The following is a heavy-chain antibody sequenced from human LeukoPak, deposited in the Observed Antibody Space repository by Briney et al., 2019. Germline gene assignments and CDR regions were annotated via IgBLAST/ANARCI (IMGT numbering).Heavy chain of an antibody. CDR1: GGSFSGYY. V-gene: IGHV4-34*01. CDR3: ARDYPGLDY. J-gene: IGHJ4*02. CDR2: INHSGST. D-gene: IGHD3-10*01. Sequence: TSETLSLTCAVYGGSFSGYYWSWIRQPPGKGLEWIGEINHSGSTNYNPSLKSRVTISVDTSKNQFSLKLSSVTAADTAVYYCARDYPGLDYWGQGTLVTVSS.